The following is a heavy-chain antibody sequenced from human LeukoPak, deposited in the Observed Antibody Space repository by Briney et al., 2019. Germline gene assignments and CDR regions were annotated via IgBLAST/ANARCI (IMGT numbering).Heavy chain of an antibody. V-gene: IGHV3-21*01. D-gene: IGHD3-3*01. J-gene: IGHJ6*02. Sequence: PGGSLRLSCAASGFTFSSYAMSWVRQAPGKAPEWVSAISDSSGGITYYADSVKGRFTISRDNAKNSLYLQMNSLRAEDTAVYYCARDSRLGSYYDFWSGYPNYYYYGMDVWGQGTTVTVSS. CDR2: ISDSSGGIT. CDR1: GFTFSSYA. CDR3: ARDSRLGSYYDFWSGYPNYYYYGMDV.